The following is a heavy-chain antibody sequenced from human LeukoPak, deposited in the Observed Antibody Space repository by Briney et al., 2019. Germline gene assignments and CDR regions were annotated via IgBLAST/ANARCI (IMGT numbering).Heavy chain of an antibody. J-gene: IGHJ4*02. CDR2: MNPNSGNT. CDR3: ARENEEYYVGNSGY. V-gene: IGHV1-8*01. D-gene: IGHD4-23*01. Sequence: VASVKVSCKASGYTFTSYDINWVRQATGQGLEWMGWMNPNSGNTGYAQKFQGRVTMTRNTSISTAYMELSSLRSEDTAVYYCARENEEYYVGNSGYWGQGTLVIVSS. CDR1: GYTFTSYD.